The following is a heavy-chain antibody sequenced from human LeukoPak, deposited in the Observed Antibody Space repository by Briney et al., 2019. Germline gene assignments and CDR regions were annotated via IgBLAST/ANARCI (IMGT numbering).Heavy chain of an antibody. CDR3: ARDEVDYGGKAYYYYYMDV. V-gene: IGHV3-11*01. D-gene: IGHD4-23*01. CDR2: ISSSGSTI. J-gene: IGHJ6*03. Sequence: PGRSLRLSCAASVFTFSDYYMSWIRQAPGKALEWVSYISSSGSTIYYADSVKGRFTISRDNAKNSLYLQMNSLRAEDTAVYYCARDEVDYGGKAYYYYYMDVWGKGTTVTVSS. CDR1: VFTFSDYY.